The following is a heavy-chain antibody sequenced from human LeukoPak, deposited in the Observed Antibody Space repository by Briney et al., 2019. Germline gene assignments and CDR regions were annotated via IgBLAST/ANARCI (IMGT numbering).Heavy chain of an antibody. CDR1: GFPFNTFW. D-gene: IGHD3-22*01. V-gene: IGHV3-7*03. CDR3: ARVRSGYGAFDI. J-gene: IGHJ3*02. CDR2: IKQDGREK. Sequence: GGSLRLSCAASGFPFNTFWMTWVRQAPGKGLEWVAHIKQDGREKYYVDSLKGRFTISRDNAKNSLYLQMNSLRAEDTALYHCARVRSGYGAFDIWGQGTMVTVSS.